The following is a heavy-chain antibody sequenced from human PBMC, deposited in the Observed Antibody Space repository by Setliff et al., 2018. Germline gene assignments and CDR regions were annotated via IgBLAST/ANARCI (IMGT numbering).Heavy chain of an antibody. CDR3: ARVLVLGYNWFDP. CDR1: GESFSGYF. CDR2: ISHSGNT. Sequence: PSETLSLTYAVYGESFSGYFWSWIRQTPEKGLEWIGEISHSGNTNYNPSFKSRVTISIDTSKNQFSLKVNSVTAADTAVYFCARVLVLGYNWFDPWGQGTLVTVSS. D-gene: IGHD3-10*01. J-gene: IGHJ5*02. V-gene: IGHV4-34*01.